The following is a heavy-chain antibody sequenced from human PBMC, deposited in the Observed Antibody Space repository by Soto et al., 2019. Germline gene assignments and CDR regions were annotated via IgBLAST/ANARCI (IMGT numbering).Heavy chain of an antibody. Sequence: EVQLVESGGGLVQPGGSLRLSCAASGFTFSTYWMNWVRQAPGKGLEWVANIKEDGSEAYYVDSVKGGFTISRDNATNSLYLDMNSLRGEDTAVYYCARDWGAPGRGSALGYYYHFGMDVWGQGTTVTVPS. V-gene: IGHV3-7*05. CDR2: IKEDGSEA. J-gene: IGHJ6*02. CDR1: GFTFSTYW. CDR3: ARDWGAPGRGSALGYYYHFGMDV. D-gene: IGHD3-16*01.